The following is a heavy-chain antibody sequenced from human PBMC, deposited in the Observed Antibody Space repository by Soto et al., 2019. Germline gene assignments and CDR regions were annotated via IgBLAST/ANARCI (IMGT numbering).Heavy chain of an antibody. CDR2: INAGNGNT. Sequence: ASVKVSCKASGYTFTSYVMHWVRQAPGQRLEWMGWINAGNGNTKYSQKFQGRVTITRDASASTAYMELSSLRSEDTAVYYCARGPSYSDSYFGHWGQGTLVTVS. D-gene: IGHD4-17*01. CDR3: ARGPSYSDSYFGH. V-gene: IGHV1-3*01. CDR1: GYTFTSYV. J-gene: IGHJ4*02.